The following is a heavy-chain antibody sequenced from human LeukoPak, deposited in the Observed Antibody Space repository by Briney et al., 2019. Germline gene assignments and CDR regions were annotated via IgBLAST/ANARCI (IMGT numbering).Heavy chain of an antibody. J-gene: IGHJ3*02. CDR1: GGSISSYY. CDR2: ISTSGST. V-gene: IGHV4-4*07. CDR3: ARVSHYYDSSGYYYVRAFDI. D-gene: IGHD3-22*01. Sequence: ASETLSLTCTVSGGSISSYYWSWIRQPAGKGLEWIGRISTSGSTNYNPSLKSRVTMSVDTSNNQFSLKLSSVTAADTAVYYCARVSHYYDSSGYYYVRAFDIWGQGTMVTVSS.